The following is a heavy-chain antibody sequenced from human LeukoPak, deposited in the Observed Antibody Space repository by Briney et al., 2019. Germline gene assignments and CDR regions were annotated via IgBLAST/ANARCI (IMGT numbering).Heavy chain of an antibody. J-gene: IGHJ4*02. CDR2: ISSTSNYI. CDR3: ARDSAISSAGSDY. D-gene: IGHD6-13*01. V-gene: IGHV3-21*01. CDR1: GLIFSDYS. Sequence: PGGSLRLSCAVSGLIFSDYSMNWVRQAPGKGLEWVSSISSTSNYIYYADSVKGRFTISRDDAKDSLYLQMNSLRAEDTAVYYCARDSAISSAGSDYWGQGTLVTVSS.